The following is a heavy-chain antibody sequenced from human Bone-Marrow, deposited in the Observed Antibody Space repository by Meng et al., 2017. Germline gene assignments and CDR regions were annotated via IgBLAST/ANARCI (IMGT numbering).Heavy chain of an antibody. Sequence: QGQPQTGCAGLLKPSETLPLPGAVCGWSFSGYYRSWIRQPPGQGLEWIGEINHSGSTNYNPSLKSRVTISVDTYKNQFSLKLSSVTAADTAVYYCARERNTYRFSVGRGKWFDPWGQGTLVTVSS. D-gene: IGHD3-3*01. V-gene: IGHV4-34*01. J-gene: IGHJ5*02. CDR3: ARERNTYRFSVGRGKWFDP. CDR2: INHSGST. CDR1: GWSFSGYY.